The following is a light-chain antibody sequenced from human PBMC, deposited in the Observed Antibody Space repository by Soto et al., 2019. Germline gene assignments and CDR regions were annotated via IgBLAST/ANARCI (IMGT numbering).Light chain of an antibody. V-gene: IGLV1-36*01. J-gene: IGLJ2*01. CDR2: YDD. CDR3: AAWDDSLNGPV. Sequence: QSVLTQPPSVSEAPRQRVTISCSGSSSNIGRNAVTWYQQLPGEAPKLLIYYDDLLPSGVSDRFSGSKSGTSASLAISGLQSEDEADYYCAAWDDSLNGPVFGGGTKLTVL. CDR1: SSNIGRNA.